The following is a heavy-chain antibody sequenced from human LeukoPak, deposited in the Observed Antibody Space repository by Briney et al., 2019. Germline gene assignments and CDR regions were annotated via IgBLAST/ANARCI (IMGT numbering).Heavy chain of an antibody. CDR3: ARHITDYYDSSGYYYVFAFDI. CDR1: GGSISSYY. D-gene: IGHD3-22*01. J-gene: IGHJ3*02. Sequence: SETLSLTCTVSGGSISSYYWSWIRQPAGKGLEWIGRIYTSGSTNYNPSLKSRVTMSVDTSKNQFSLKLSSVTAADTAVYYCARHITDYYDSSGYYYVFAFDIWGQGTMVTVSS. CDR2: IYTSGST. V-gene: IGHV4-4*07.